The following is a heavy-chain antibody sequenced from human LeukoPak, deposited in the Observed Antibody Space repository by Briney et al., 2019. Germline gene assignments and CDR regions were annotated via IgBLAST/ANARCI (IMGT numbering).Heavy chain of an antibody. CDR2: ISGSGDST. Sequence: GGSLRLSCAASGFTFSSYTMSWVRQAPGKGLEWVSGISGSGDSTYYADSVKGRFTISRDNSKNTLYLQMNSLRAEDTAVYYCAKEGAAAFDYWGQGTLVTVSS. CDR3: AKEGAAAFDY. CDR1: GFTFSSYT. V-gene: IGHV3-23*01. J-gene: IGHJ4*02. D-gene: IGHD6-13*01.